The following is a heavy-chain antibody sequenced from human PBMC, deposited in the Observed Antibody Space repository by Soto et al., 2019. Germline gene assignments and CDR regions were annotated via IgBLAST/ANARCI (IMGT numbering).Heavy chain of an antibody. CDR2: IYHSGGI. CDR3: ARLKLVDTGDYGEFDY. Sequence: QVQLQESGPGLVKPSETLSLTCTVSGGSISNYYWTWIRQPPGKGLDWIGYIYHSGGITYNPSLKNRVTISVDVSKNLFALKVNSVTAADTAVYYCARLKLVDTGDYGEFDYWGQGALVAVSS. CDR1: GGSISNYY. V-gene: IGHV4-59*01. J-gene: IGHJ4*02. D-gene: IGHD3-9*01.